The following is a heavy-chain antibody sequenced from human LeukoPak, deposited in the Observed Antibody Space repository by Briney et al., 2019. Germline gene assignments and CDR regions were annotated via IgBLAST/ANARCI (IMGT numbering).Heavy chain of an antibody. CDR1: GFTFSSYC. V-gene: IGHV3-7*01. CDR2: IKQDGSEK. CDR3: ARDSSYSKWEGIYYYYYMDV. D-gene: IGHD4-11*01. Sequence: GGSLRLSCAASGFTFSSYCMSWVRQAPGKGLEWVDNIKQDGSEKYYVDSVKGHFTSSRDTAKNSLYQQMNRLRGEDTAVYYCARDSSYSKWEGIYYYYYMDVWGKGTTVTVSS. J-gene: IGHJ6*03.